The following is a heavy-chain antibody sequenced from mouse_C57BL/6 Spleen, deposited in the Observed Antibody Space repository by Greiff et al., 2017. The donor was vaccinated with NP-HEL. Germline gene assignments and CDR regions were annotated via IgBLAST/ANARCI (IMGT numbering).Heavy chain of an antibody. D-gene: IGHD2-2*01. CDR3: ARGAGYYFDY. CDR1: GFTFSDYY. V-gene: IGHV5-16*01. Sequence: EVNLVESEGGLVQPGSSMKLSCTASGFTFSDYYMAWVRQVPEKGLEWVANINSDGSSTYYLDSLKSRFIISRDNAKNILYLQMSSLKSEDTATYYCARGAGYYFDYWGQGTTLTVSS. J-gene: IGHJ2*01. CDR2: INSDGSST.